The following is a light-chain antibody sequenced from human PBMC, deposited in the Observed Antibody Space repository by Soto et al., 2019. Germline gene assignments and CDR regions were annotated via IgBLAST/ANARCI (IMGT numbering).Light chain of an antibody. Sequence: EIVLTQSPGSLSLSPGERATLSCRASQSVDSTFFAWYQKKPGQAPRLLIYGASKRATGVPDRFSGSGSGTDFTLIISRLETEDFAVYYCQQYMSSVTFVQGTQVQIK. J-gene: IGKJ1*01. CDR3: QQYMSSVT. CDR2: GAS. V-gene: IGKV3-20*01. CDR1: QSVDSTF.